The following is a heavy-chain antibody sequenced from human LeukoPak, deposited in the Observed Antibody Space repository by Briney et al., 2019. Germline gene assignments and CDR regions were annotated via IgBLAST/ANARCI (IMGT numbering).Heavy chain of an antibody. Sequence: PSETLSLTCTVSGGSISSCSYYWGWIRQPPGKGLEWIGSIYYSGSTYYNPSLKSRLTISVDTSKNQFSLKLSSVTAADTAVYYCAREQQLTTFYYYGMDVWGQGTTVTVSS. V-gene: IGHV4-39*01. J-gene: IGHJ6*02. D-gene: IGHD6-13*01. CDR3: AREQQLTTFYYYGMDV. CDR1: GGSISSCSYY. CDR2: IYYSGST.